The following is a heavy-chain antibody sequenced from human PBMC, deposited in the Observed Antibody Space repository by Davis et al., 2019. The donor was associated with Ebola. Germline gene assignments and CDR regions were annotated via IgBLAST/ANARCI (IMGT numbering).Heavy chain of an antibody. D-gene: IGHD6-19*01. J-gene: IGHJ5*02. CDR1: GGSISSYY. CDR2: IYYSGST. CDR3: ARGQWLVLWFDP. Sequence: SETLSLTCTVSGGSISSYYWSWIRQPPGKGLEWIGYIYYSGSTYYNPSLKSRVTISVDTSKNQFSLKLSSVTAADTAVYYCARGQWLVLWFDPWGQGTLVTVSS. V-gene: IGHV4-59*12.